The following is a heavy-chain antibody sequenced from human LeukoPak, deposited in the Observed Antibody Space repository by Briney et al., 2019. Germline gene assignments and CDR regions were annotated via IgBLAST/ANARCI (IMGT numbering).Heavy chain of an antibody. J-gene: IGHJ4*02. CDR3: AKDFYYYDSSGYPDY. CDR2: ISYDGSNK. V-gene: IGHV3-30*18. D-gene: IGHD3-22*01. Sequence: PGRSLRLSCAVSGFIFSNYGMHWVRQAPGKGLEWVAVISYDGSNKIYADSVRGRFTISRDNSKNTLYLQMNSLRAEDTAVYYCAKDFYYYDSSGYPDYWGQGTLVTVSS. CDR1: GFIFSNYG.